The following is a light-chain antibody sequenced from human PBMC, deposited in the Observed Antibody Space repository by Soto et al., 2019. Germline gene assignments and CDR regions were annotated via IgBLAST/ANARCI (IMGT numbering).Light chain of an antibody. Sequence: EIVLTQSPGTLSLSPGERATLSCRASQSVSNNYLAWYQQKPGQAPRLLIYAASTRATGIPDRFSGSGSGTEFTLTISSLQSADFAVYYCQQYTNWPLIFGQGTRLEI. V-gene: IGKV3-15*01. CDR1: QSVSNN. J-gene: IGKJ5*01. CDR3: QQYTNWPLI. CDR2: AAS.